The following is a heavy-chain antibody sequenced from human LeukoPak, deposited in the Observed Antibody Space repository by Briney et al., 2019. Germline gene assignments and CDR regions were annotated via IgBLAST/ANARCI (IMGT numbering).Heavy chain of an antibody. CDR2: IWNDGSAK. D-gene: IGHD6-13*01. V-gene: IGHV3-33*06. CDR3: VKDLYSKTAGGFPS. CDR1: GFDFSTFA. J-gene: IGHJ4*02. Sequence: GWSLRLSCAASGFDFSTFAMRWVRQAPGKGLEWVAVIWNDGSAKYYAGSVEGRFTISRDNSKEILYLQMSSLKEEDTAVYYCVKDLYSKTAGGFPSWGQGTPGTVSS.